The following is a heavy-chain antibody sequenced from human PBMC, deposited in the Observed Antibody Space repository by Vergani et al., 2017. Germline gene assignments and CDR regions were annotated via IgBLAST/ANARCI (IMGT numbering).Heavy chain of an antibody. V-gene: IGHV1-46*02. CDR2: LNPTTGHT. CDR1: GYIFKYYY. CDR3: ARSIGYSTGSTCRVYYFDH. D-gene: IGHD6-13*01. Sequence: VQLVQSGAEVRKPGASVTVSCTASGYIFKYYYIHWLRQAPGQAFEWMGRLNPTTGHTTSAQKFMGRVDMTRDPSTDTSTRTVQMTLSSLRSEDTAVYYCARSIGYSTGSTCRVYYFDHWVQGTGVTVSS. J-gene: IGHJ5*02.